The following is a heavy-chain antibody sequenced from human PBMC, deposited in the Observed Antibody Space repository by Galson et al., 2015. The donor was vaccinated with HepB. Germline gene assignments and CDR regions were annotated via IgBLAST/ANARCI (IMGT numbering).Heavy chain of an antibody. CDR1: GFTFDDYA. Sequence: SLRLSCAASGFTFDDYAMHWVRQAPGKGLEWVSGISWNSGSIGYADSVKGRFTISRDNAKNSLYLQMNSLRAEDTALYYCAKDIKSSGAQSRASYYYYYGMDVWGQGTTVTVSS. J-gene: IGHJ6*02. CDR2: ISWNSGSI. CDR3: AKDIKSSGAQSRASYYYYYGMDV. D-gene: IGHD3-10*01. V-gene: IGHV3-9*01.